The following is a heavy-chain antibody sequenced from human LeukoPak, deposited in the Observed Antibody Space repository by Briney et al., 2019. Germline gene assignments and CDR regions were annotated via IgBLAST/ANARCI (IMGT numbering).Heavy chain of an antibody. CDR1: GGTFSSYA. J-gene: IGHJ4*02. CDR2: IIPIFGTA. D-gene: IGHD3-22*01. V-gene: IGHV1-69*13. CDR3: ARLAGMYYYDSSGPFDY. Sequence: AASVKVSCKASGGTFSSYAISWGRQAPGHGLEWMGGIIPIFGTANYAQKFQGRVTITADESTSTAYMELSSLRSEDTAVYYCARLAGMYYYDSSGPFDYWGQGTLVTVSS.